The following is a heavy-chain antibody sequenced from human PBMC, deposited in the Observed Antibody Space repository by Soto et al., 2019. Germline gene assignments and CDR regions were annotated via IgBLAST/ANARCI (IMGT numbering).Heavy chain of an antibody. CDR1: VFSLSTSGVG. CDR2: IYWDDDK. D-gene: IGHD3-3*01. Sequence: SGPTLVNPTQTLTLTCTFSVFSLSTSGVGVGWIRQPPGKALEWLALIYWDDDKRYSPSLKSRLTITKDTSKNQVVLTMTNMDPVDTATYYCAHSITIFGVVIRWDWFDPWGQGTLVTVSS. CDR3: AHSITIFGVVIRWDWFDP. V-gene: IGHV2-5*02. J-gene: IGHJ5*02.